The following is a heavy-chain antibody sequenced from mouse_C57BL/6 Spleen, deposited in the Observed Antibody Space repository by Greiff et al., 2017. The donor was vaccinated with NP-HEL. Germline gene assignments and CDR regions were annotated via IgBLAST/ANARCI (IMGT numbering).Heavy chain of an antibody. Sequence: EVQLQQSGAELVRPGASVKLSCTASGFNIKDDYMHWVKQRPEQGLEWIGWIDPENGDTEYASKFQGKATITADTSSNTAYLQLSSLTSEDTAVYYCTTHYRGMDYWGQGTSVTVSS. D-gene: IGHD2-14*01. CDR2: IDPENGDT. CDR1: GFNIKDDY. V-gene: IGHV14-4*01. CDR3: TTHYRGMDY. J-gene: IGHJ4*01.